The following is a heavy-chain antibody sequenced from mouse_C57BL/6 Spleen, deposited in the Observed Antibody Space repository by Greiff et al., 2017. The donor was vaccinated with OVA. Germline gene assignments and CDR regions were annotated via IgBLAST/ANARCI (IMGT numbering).Heavy chain of an antibody. J-gene: IGHJ4*01. V-gene: IGHV2-2*01. CDR3: AIQAMDY. CDR1: GFSLTSYG. CDR2: IWSGGST. Sequence: QVQLKESGPGLVQPSQSLSITCTVSGFSLTSYGVPWVRQSPGKGLEWLGVIWSGGSTDYNAAIISRLSISKDNSKSQVFLKMNSLQADDTAIYYCAIQAMDYWGQGTSVTVSS.